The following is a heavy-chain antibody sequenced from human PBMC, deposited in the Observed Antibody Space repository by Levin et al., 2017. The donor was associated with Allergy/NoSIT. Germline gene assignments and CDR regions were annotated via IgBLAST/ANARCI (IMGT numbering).Heavy chain of an antibody. D-gene: IGHD2/OR15-2a*01. V-gene: IGHV4-59*01. CDR3: ARCSPLSAYFDY. CDR2: IYYTGTA. CDR1: GDSISSYS. J-gene: IGHJ4*02. Sequence: SSETLSLTCTVSGDSISSYSWTWIRQPPGKGLEWIGYIYYTGTATYNPSLKSRVTISVDTSKRQFSLKMSSVTAADTAVYYCARCSPLSAYFDYWGQGTLVTVSS.